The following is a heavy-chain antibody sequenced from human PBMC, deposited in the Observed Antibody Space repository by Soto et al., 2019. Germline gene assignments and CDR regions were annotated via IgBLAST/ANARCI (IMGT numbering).Heavy chain of an antibody. Sequence: QITLRESGPALVKPTQTLTLTCSFSGFSLTTSGVGVGWIRQPPGKALEWLALVYWDDDEHYSPSLRSRLTITKDTSKNQVVLTMTNMGPVDTATYYCAHMGVAGTLYYFDYWGQETLVTVSS. CDR2: VYWDDDE. D-gene: IGHD6-19*01. V-gene: IGHV2-5*02. J-gene: IGHJ4*02. CDR1: GFSLTTSGVG. CDR3: AHMGVAGTLYYFDY.